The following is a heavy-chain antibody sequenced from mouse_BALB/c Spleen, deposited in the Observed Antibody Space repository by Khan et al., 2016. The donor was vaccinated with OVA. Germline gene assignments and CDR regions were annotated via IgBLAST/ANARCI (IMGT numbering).Heavy chain of an antibody. Sequence: QVQLKESGPGLVRPSQTLSITCTVSGFSLTTYGVHWVRQSPGKGLEWLGVIRSAGKTDYNAAFIYRLGITKDNSKSQVFFKMNSLQADDTSKYYCARNSYMYDLTYWGQGTLVTVSA. CDR3: ARNSYMYDLTY. J-gene: IGHJ3*01. CDR1: GFSLTTYG. V-gene: IGHV2-2*01. CDR2: IRSAGKT. D-gene: IGHD2-14*01.